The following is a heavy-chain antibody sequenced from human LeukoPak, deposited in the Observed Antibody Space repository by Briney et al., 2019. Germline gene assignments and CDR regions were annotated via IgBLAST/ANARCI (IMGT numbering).Heavy chain of an antibody. CDR2: ISYDGSNK. CDR3: AKVLYNWNGEDAFDI. J-gene: IGHJ3*02. CDR1: GFTFSSYG. D-gene: IGHD1-1*01. V-gene: IGHV3-30*18. Sequence: GGSLRLSCAASGFTFSSYGMHWVRQAPGKGLEWVAVISYDGSNKYYADSVQGRFTISRDNSKNTLYLQMNSLRAEDTAVYYCAKVLYNWNGEDAFDIWGQGTMVTVSS.